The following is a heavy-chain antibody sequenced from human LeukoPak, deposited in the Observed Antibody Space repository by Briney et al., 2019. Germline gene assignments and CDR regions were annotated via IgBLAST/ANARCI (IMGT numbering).Heavy chain of an antibody. CDR2: VYHSVNA. J-gene: IGHJ4*02. V-gene: IGHV4-38-2*01. CDR3: ARASQSFYYASSGYPCDF. D-gene: IGHD3-22*01. Sequence: SETLSLTCGVSDFSISSGFYWGWIRQPPGKGLEWIGSVYHSVNAYYNPSLRSRVTISVDTSKNQFSLTLTSVTAADTAVYYCARASQSFYYASSGYPCDFGGQGTLVAVSS. CDR1: DFSISSGFY.